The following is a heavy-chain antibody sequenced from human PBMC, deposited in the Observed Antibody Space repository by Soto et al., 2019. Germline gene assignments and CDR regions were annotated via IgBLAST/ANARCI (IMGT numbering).Heavy chain of an antibody. CDR3: AQGEWELLPPYY. CDR1: GFTFSSYA. CDR2: ISGSGGST. V-gene: IGHV3-23*01. Sequence: GGSLRLSCAASGFTFSSYAMSRVRQAPGKGLEWVSAISGSGGSTYYADSVKGRFTISRDNSKNTLYLQMNSLRAEDTAVYYCAQGEWELLPPYYWGQGILVTVSS. J-gene: IGHJ4*02. D-gene: IGHD1-26*01.